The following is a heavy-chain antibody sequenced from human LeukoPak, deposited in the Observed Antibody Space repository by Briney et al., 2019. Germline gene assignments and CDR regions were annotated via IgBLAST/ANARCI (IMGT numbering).Heavy chain of an antibody. CDR2: VNPNSSGT. CDR1: GYTFTDYY. V-gene: IGHV1-2*02. Sequence: ASVKVSCKASGYTFTDYYMHWVRQAPGQGHEWMGWVNPNSSGTNYAQKFQGRVTMTRDTSISTAYMGLSRLRSDDTAVYYCARDTRANLGFCSGGSCYFYGMDVRGQGTTVTVSS. CDR3: ARDTRANLGFCSGGSCYFYGMDV. J-gene: IGHJ6*02. D-gene: IGHD2-15*01.